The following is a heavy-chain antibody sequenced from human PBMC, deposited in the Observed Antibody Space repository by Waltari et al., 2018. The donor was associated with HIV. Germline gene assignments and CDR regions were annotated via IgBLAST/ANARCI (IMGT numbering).Heavy chain of an antibody. J-gene: IGHJ4*02. Sequence: QVHLVQSGAELRQPGDSVTVSCKASGYNFTKYGITWVRQPPGEGLEWMGWISGYNGDTKYAQKVRGRVTMTTDTSTSTAYLEMGSLRFDDTAVYYCARDHYYGSSGYYSDYWGQGTLVTVSS. D-gene: IGHD3-22*01. V-gene: IGHV1-18*01. CDR2: ISGYNGDT. CDR3: ARDHYYGSSGYYSDY. CDR1: GYNFTKYG.